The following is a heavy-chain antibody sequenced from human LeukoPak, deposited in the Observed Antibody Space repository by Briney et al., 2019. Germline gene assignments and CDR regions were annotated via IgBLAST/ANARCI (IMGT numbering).Heavy chain of an antibody. V-gene: IGHV1-8*01. CDR3: ARGGSGWSLFDY. J-gene: IGHJ4*02. CDR2: MNPNSGNT. D-gene: IGHD6-19*01. Sequence: SVKVSCKASGYTFTTYEINWVRQATGQGLEWMGWMNPNSGNTVYAQKFQGRVTMTRNTSTSTAYMELRSLRSDDTAVYYCARGGSGWSLFDYWGQGTLVTVSS. CDR1: GYTFTTYE.